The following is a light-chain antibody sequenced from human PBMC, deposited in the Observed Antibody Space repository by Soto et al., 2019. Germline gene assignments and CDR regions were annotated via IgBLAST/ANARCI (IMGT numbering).Light chain of an antibody. CDR2: DDN. CDR1: SSNIGGNS. Sequence: QSVLTQPPSVSAAPGQKVTISCSGSSSNIGGNSVSWYQQLPGTAPKLLIYDDNKRPSGIPDRFSGYKSGTSATLGITGFQTGDEDDYYCGSWDSSLSAYVLGTGNKVT. V-gene: IGLV1-51*01. CDR3: GSWDSSLSAYV. J-gene: IGLJ1*01.